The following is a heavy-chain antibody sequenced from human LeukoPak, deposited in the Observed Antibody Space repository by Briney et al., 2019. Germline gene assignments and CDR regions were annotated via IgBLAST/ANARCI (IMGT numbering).Heavy chain of an antibody. J-gene: IGHJ4*02. V-gene: IGHV3-48*02. CDR1: GLTFSSYS. Sequence: GGSLRLSCAASGLTFSSYSMNWVRQAPGKGLEWVSYISSSSSTTYYADSVKGRFTISRDNAKNSLYLQMNSLRDEDAAVYYCARVAIAVDGTVLYYFDYWGEGTLVTVSS. CDR3: ARVAIAVDGTVLYYFDY. CDR2: ISSSSSTT. D-gene: IGHD6-19*01.